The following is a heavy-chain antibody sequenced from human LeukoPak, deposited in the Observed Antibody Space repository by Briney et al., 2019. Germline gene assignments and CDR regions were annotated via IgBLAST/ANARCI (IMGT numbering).Heavy chain of an antibody. CDR1: GGSISSSSYY. CDR2: IYTSGSA. CDR3: ARLEQQLVQGFDY. D-gene: IGHD6-13*01. J-gene: IGHJ4*02. V-gene: IGHV4-61*02. Sequence: SETLSLTCTVSGGSISSSSYYWSWIRQPAGKGLEWIGRIYTSGSANYNPSLKSRVTISVDTSKNQFSLKLSSVTAADTAVYYCARLEQQLVQGFDYWGQGTLVTVSS.